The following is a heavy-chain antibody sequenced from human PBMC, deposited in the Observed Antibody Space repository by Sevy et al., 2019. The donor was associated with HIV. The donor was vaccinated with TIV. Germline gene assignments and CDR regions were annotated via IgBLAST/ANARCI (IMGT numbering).Heavy chain of an antibody. D-gene: IGHD1-1*01. Sequence: SETLSLTCSVSGGSLSSYFWTWVRQSPGKGLEWVGNTYFTGNTDSSPSPKSRVSLSLDTSKSQFSLTLNSVTAADTAVYYCARDSTTRPRVLDYWGQGTLVTVSS. J-gene: IGHJ4*02. CDR1: GGSLSSYF. V-gene: IGHV4-59*01. CDR3: ARDSTTRPRVLDY. CDR2: TYFTGNT.